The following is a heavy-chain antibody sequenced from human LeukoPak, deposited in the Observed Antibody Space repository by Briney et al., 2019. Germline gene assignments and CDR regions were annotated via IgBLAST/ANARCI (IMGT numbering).Heavy chain of an antibody. D-gene: IGHD1-26*01. CDR3: ARPGNPWDPRDYFDQ. J-gene: IGHJ4*02. V-gene: IGHV3-43*01. CDR2: INWNGEGM. Sequence: PGGSLRLSCAASGFTFSSYAMSWVRQAPGKGLEWISLINWNGEGMYYADSVKGRFTISRDNNKTSLYLQMNSLTSEDTALYYCARPGNPWDPRDYFDQWGQGTLVTVSS. CDR1: GFTFSSYA.